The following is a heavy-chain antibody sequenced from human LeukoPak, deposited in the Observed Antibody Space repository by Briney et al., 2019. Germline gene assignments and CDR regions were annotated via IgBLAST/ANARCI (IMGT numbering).Heavy chain of an antibody. D-gene: IGHD5/OR15-5a*01. V-gene: IGHV7-4-1*02. Sequence: ASVKVSCKASGYTSSTHSINWLRQAPGQGLEWMGWINANTGNPTYAQGFTGRFVFSLDTSVSTAYLQISSLKAEDTAIYYCARDASTINFDYWGQGTLVTVSS. CDR1: GYTSSTHS. J-gene: IGHJ4*02. CDR2: INANTGNP. CDR3: ARDASTINFDY.